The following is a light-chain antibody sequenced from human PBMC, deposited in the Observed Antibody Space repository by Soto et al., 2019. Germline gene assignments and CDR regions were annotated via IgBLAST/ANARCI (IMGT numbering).Light chain of an antibody. J-gene: IGKJ5*01. CDR2: DAS. CDR1: QSISSS. V-gene: IGKV1-5*01. Sequence: DIQITHSPSTLSASVGVRVTITCRASQSISSSLAWYQQRPGKAPKLLIYDASSLESGVPSRFSGSGSGTEFTLTISSLQPEDFATYYCQQYNSYPMTFGQGTRVEIK. CDR3: QQYNSYPMT.